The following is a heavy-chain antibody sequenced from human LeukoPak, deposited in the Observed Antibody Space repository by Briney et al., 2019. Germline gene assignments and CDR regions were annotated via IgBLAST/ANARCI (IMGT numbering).Heavy chain of an antibody. J-gene: IGHJ3*02. CDR3: ARVGASGGDAFDI. Sequence: GGSLRLSCAASGFTFSSYAMSWVRQAPGKGLEWVSSISSSSSYIYYADSVKGRFTISRDNAKNSLYLQMNSLRAEDTAVYYCARVGASGGDAFDIWGQGTMVTVSS. V-gene: IGHV3-21*01. CDR2: ISSSSSYI. CDR1: GFTFSSYA. D-gene: IGHD1-26*01.